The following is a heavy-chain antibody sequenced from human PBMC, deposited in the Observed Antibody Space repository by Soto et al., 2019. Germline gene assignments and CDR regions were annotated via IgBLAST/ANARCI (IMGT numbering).Heavy chain of an antibody. V-gene: IGHV4-30-4*01. Sequence: PSETLSLSCTVSAGSISSGDYYWSWIRQPPGKGLEWIGYIYYSGSTYYNPSLKSRVTISVDTSKNQFSLKLSSVTAVDAAVYYCARDLAGKVWHDGSWGQGTLVTVSS. J-gene: IGHJ4*02. CDR1: AGSISSGDYY. CDR3: ARDLAGKVWHDGS. CDR2: IYYSGST. D-gene: IGHD6-19*01.